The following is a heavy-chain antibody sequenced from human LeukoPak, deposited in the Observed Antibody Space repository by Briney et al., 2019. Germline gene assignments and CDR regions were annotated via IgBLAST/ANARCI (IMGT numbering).Heavy chain of an antibody. CDR3: ARRPLGYSSGWYGSYYFDY. V-gene: IGHV4-34*01. CDR2: INHSGST. Sequence: SETLSLTCAVYGGSFSGYYWSWIRQPPGKGLEWIGEINHSGSTNYNPSLKSRVTISVDTSKNQFSLKLSSVTAADTAVYYCARRPLGYSSGWYGSYYFDYWGQGTLVTVSS. CDR1: GGSFSGYY. J-gene: IGHJ4*02. D-gene: IGHD6-19*01.